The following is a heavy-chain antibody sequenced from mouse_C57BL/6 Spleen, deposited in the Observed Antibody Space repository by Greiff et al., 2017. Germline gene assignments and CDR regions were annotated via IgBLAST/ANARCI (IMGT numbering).Heavy chain of an antibody. CDR2: IDPEDGET. Sequence: EVQLQQSGAELVKPGASVKLSCTASGFNIKDYYMHWVKQRTEQGLEWIGRIDPEDGETKYAQKFQGKATITADTSSNTAYLQLSSLTSEDTAVYYCASLITTVVGGAMDYWGQGTSVTVSS. CDR1: GFNIKDYY. V-gene: IGHV14-2*01. D-gene: IGHD1-1*01. CDR3: ASLITTVVGGAMDY. J-gene: IGHJ4*01.